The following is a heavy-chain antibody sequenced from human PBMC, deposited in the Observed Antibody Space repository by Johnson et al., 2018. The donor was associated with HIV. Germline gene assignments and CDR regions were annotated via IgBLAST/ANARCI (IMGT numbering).Heavy chain of an antibody. D-gene: IGHD1-26*01. V-gene: IGHV3-20*04. CDR2: INWNGGNT. Sequence: MQLVESGGGLVQPGGSLRLSCAASGFTFDDYGMSWVRQVQGKGLEWVACINWNGGNTGYADSVKGRCTISRDNDKSSVYMQMNNLRAEDTAFYYCARRDSGSLSFDLWGQGTMVTVSS. J-gene: IGHJ3*01. CDR1: GFTFDDYG. CDR3: ARRDSGSLSFDL.